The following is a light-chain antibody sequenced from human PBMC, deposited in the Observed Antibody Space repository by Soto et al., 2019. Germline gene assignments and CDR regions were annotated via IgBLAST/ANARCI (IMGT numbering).Light chain of an antibody. Sequence: EIVLTQSPGTLSLSPGERATLSCRASQSVSTNYLAWYQQKPGQAPRLLIYGASNRATGIPDRFSGSGSGTDFTLTISRLEPEDFAVYYCQQYGSSPITFGQGTRLE. CDR3: QQYGSSPIT. CDR2: GAS. V-gene: IGKV3-20*01. J-gene: IGKJ5*01. CDR1: QSVSTNY.